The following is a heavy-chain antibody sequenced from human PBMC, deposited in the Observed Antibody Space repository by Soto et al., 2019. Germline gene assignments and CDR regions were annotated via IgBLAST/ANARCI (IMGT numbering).Heavy chain of an antibody. J-gene: IGHJ6*02. Sequence: PGGSLRLSCAASGFTFSTYAMSWVRQAPGKGLEWVSVIGEGGFSTLYAASVKGRFTISRDNSKNMLYLQMNSLRSDDTAVYYCARDSITRVSSDVPGMDVWGQGTTVTVSS. CDR2: IGEGGFST. CDR1: GFTFSTYA. D-gene: IGHD3-16*01. CDR3: ARDSITRVSSDVPGMDV. V-gene: IGHV3-23*01.